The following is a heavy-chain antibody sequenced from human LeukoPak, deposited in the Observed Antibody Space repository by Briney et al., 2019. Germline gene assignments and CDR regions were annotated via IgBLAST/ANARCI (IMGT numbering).Heavy chain of an antibody. CDR1: GFTFSSYA. D-gene: IGHD6-13*01. J-gene: IGHJ6*02. Sequence: PGGSLRLSCAASGFTFSSYAMSWVRQAPGKGLEWVSAISGSGGSTYYADSVKGRFTLSRDNSKNTLYLQMNSLRAEDTAAYYCAKRTSDSSSWYNYYYYGVDVWGQGTTVTVSS. CDR3: AKRTSDSSSWYNYYYYGVDV. V-gene: IGHV3-23*01. CDR2: ISGSGGST.